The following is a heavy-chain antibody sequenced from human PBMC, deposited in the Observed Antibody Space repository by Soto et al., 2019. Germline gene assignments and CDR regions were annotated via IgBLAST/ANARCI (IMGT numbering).Heavy chain of an antibody. J-gene: IGHJ5*02. V-gene: IGHV4-39*01. CDR1: GGSISSSSYY. D-gene: IGHD6-19*01. CDR3: ARPLAVTTTDNWFDP. Sequence: SETLSLTCTVSGGSISSSSYYWGWIRQPPGKGLEWIGSIYYSGSTYYNPSLKSRVTISVDTSKNQFSLKLSSVTAADTAVYYCARPLAVTTTDNWFDPWGQGTLVTVSS. CDR2: IYYSGST.